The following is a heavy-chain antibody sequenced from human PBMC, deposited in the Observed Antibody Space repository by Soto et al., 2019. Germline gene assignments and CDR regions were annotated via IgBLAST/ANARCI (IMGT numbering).Heavy chain of an antibody. V-gene: IGHV3-23*01. CDR2: ISISGDNT. CDR3: ANEIRPNDY. J-gene: IGHJ4*02. CDR1: GLPFSSHA. Sequence: EVQLLESGGGLVQPGGSLRLSCAASGLPFSSHAMSWVRQAPGKGLEWVSSISISGDNTYYADSVRGRFTISRDNSKNTLYLHMNSRKAEDTDIYYCANEIRPNDYWGQGTLVTVSS. D-gene: IGHD4-17*01.